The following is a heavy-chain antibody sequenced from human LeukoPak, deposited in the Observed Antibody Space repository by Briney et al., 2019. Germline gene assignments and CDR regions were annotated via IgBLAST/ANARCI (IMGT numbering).Heavy chain of an antibody. CDR1: GGSISSYY. CDR2: IYYSGST. D-gene: IGHD1-26*01. CDR3: ARDGDGIVGATTVTTDAFDI. V-gene: IGHV4-59*01. J-gene: IGHJ3*02. Sequence: TSETLSLTCTVSGGSISSYYWSWIRQPPGKGLEWIGYIYYSGSTNYNPSLKSRVTISVDTSKNQFSLKLSSVTAADTAVYYCARDGDGIVGATTVTTDAFDIWGQGTMVTVSS.